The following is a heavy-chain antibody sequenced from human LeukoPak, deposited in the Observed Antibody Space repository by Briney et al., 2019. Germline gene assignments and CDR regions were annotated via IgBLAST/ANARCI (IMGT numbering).Heavy chain of an antibody. CDR3: ASSPLTVTSLDFDP. D-gene: IGHD4-11*01. J-gene: IGHJ5*02. V-gene: IGHV4-59*01. CDR1: GGSISSYY. CDR2: IYYSGST. Sequence: PSETLSLTCTVSGGSISSYYRSWIRQPPGKGLEWIGYIYYSGSTNYNPSLKSRVTISVDTSKNQFSLKLSSVTAADTAVYYCASSPLTVTSLDFDPWGQGTLVTVSS.